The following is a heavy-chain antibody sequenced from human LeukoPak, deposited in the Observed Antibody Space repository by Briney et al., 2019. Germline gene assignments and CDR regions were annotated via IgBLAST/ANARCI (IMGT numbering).Heavy chain of an antibody. J-gene: IGHJ4*02. D-gene: IGHD2-15*01. Sequence: GGSLGLSCAASGFTFSSYALSWVRQAPGKGLEWVSAITASGGSTYYADSVKGRFTISRDNSKNTLYLQMNSLRAEDTAVYYCAKSTQGLLDYWGQGTLVTVSS. V-gene: IGHV3-23*01. CDR2: ITASGGST. CDR3: AKSTQGLLDY. CDR1: GFTFSSYA.